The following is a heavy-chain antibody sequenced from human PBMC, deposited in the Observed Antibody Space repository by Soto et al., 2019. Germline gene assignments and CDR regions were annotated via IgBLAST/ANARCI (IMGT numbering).Heavy chain of an antibody. CDR1: GFTFSSYA. V-gene: IGHV3-23*01. CDR3: TKDHVVVPAAGDSFDI. CDR2: LSGNSGST. D-gene: IGHD2-2*01. Sequence: EVQLLESGGGLVQPGGSLRLSCAASGFTFSSYAMSWVRQAPGKGLEGVSVLSGNSGSTYYADSVKGRFTISRDNSKNTLYLQMSSLRAEDTAIYYCTKDHVVVPAAGDSFDIWGQGTMVAVSS. J-gene: IGHJ3*02.